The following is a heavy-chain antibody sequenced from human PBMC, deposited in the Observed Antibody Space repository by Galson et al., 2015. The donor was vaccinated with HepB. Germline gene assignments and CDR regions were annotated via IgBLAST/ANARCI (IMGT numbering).Heavy chain of an antibody. CDR1: GFSISGYS. J-gene: IGHJ4*02. V-gene: IGHV3-48*01. D-gene: IGHD6-25*01. CDR3: AREDADIAAMTLDH. Sequence: SLRLSCAASGFSISGYSMHWVRQAPGKGLEWLSYISGHRNTIYYTDAVKGRFTISRDNSKNTLYLQMNSLRAEDTAVYYCAREDADIAAMTLDHWGQGTLVTVSS. CDR2: ISGHRNTI.